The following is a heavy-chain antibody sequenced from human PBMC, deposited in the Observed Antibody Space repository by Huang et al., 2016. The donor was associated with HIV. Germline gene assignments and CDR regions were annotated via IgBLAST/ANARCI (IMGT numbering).Heavy chain of an antibody. CDR2: ISYDGINK. V-gene: IGHV3-30*18. CDR3: AKDGADEEWDIDY. CDR1: GFSFSTYG. D-gene: IGHD1-26*01. J-gene: IGHJ4*02. Sequence: VQLVESGGGVVQPGRSLRLACAASGFSFSTYGLHWVRQGPGKGMELVAVISYDGINKYYAHSVKGRFTISRDTSENKVYLQMNSLRHEDTAVYYCAKDGADEEWDIDYWGQGTLVTVSS.